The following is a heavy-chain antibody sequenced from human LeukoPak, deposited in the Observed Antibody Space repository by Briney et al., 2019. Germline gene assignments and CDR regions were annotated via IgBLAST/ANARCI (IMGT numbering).Heavy chain of an antibody. V-gene: IGHV3-21*01. CDR1: GFTFSSYS. J-gene: IGHJ4*02. Sequence: PGGSLRLSCAASGFTFSSYSMNWVRQAPGKGLEWVSSISSSSSYIYYADSDKGRFTISRDNAKNSLYLQMNSLRAEDTAVYYCAREEHSSGWYYFDYWGQGTLVTVSS. CDR3: AREEHSSGWYYFDY. CDR2: ISSSSSYI. D-gene: IGHD6-19*01.